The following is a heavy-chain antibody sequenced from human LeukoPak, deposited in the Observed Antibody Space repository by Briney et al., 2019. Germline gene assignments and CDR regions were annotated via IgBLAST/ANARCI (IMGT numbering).Heavy chain of an antibody. V-gene: IGHV3-66*02. J-gene: IGHJ4*02. D-gene: IGHD1-26*01. CDR3: ARSWDARLNFDY. CDR2: IYSGGNT. Sequence: GGSLRLSCAASGFTVSNNYMNWVRQAPGKGLEWVSVIYSGGNTYYADSVRGRFTISRDNSKNTVYLQMNSLRAEDTAVYYCARSWDARLNFDYWGQGTLVTVSS. CDR1: GFTVSNNY.